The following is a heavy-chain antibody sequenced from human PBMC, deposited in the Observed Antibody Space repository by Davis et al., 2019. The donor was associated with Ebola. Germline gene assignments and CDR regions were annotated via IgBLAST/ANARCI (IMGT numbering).Heavy chain of an antibody. CDR3: ARDRGPSEWREFDY. D-gene: IGHD3-3*01. V-gene: IGHV3-48*04. CDR1: GFTFSSYS. CDR2: ISSSSSTI. Sequence: PGGSLRLSCAASGFTFSSYSMNWVRQAPGKGLEWVSYISSSSSTIYYADSVKGRSTISRDNAKNSLYLQMNSLRAEDTAVYYCARDRGPSEWREFDYWGQGTLVTVSS. J-gene: IGHJ4*02.